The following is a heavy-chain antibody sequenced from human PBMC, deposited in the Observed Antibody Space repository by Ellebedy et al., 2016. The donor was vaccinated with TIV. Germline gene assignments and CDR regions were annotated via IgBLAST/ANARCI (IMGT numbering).Heavy chain of an antibody. CDR1: GFTFSNYD. V-gene: IGHV3-23*01. D-gene: IGHD3-10*02. Sequence: GGSLRLXXAASGFTFSNYDMSWVRQAPGKGLEWVSSITRYGAASHYADSVRGRFTISRDDSKKTLYLQMDRLRADDTAMYFCAKDPDGDYVPFDYWGQGTLVTVSS. J-gene: IGHJ4*02. CDR3: AKDPDGDYVPFDY. CDR2: ITRYGAAS.